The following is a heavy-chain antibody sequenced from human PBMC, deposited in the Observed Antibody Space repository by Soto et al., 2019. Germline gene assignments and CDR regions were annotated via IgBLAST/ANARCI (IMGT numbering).Heavy chain of an antibody. J-gene: IGHJ5*02. CDR1: GGSISSYY. Sequence: SETLSLTCTVSGGSISSYYWSWIRQPPGKGLEWIGYIYYSVSTNYNPSLKSRVTISVDTSKNQFSLKLSSVTAADTAVYYCAAGGAPGVRLDTAMVSSGQGTLVTVSS. CDR2: IYYSVST. D-gene: IGHD5-18*01. CDR3: AAGGAPGVRLDTAMVS. V-gene: IGHV4-59*08.